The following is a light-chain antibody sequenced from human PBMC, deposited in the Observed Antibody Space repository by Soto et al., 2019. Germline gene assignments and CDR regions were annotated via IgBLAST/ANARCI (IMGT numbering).Light chain of an antibody. J-gene: IGLJ1*01. CDR2: RNN. CDR1: SSNVGTNN. CDR3: AAWDDIVNGFV. Sequence: QAVVTQPPSASGTPGQRVTISCSGSSSNVGTNNVHWYQQLPGTAPKLLIYRNNQRPSGVPDRFSGSKSGTSASLAISGLRSEDEASYYCAAWDDIVNGFVFGTGTKVTVL. V-gene: IGLV1-47*01.